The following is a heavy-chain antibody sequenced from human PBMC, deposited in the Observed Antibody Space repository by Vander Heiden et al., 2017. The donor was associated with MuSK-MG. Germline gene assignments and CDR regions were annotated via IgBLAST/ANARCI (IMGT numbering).Heavy chain of an antibody. V-gene: IGHV3-13*04. J-gene: IGHJ6*02. D-gene: IGHD3-10*01. Sequence: YGRFDMHWVRQPTGKGLEWVSSIGTAGDTYYPDSVKGRFTISRENAKNTLYLQMNSLTAGDTAIYYCARQAGRGFYYYGVDVWGQGTTVTVS. CDR2: IGTAGDT. CDR3: ARQAGRGFYYYGVDV. CDR1: YGRFD.